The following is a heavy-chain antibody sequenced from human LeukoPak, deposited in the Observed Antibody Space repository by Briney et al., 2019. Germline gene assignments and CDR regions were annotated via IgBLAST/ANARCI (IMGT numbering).Heavy chain of an antibody. V-gene: IGHV5-51*01. CDR3: ARPEEHGDYVHDAFDI. CDR1: GYRFTSYW. D-gene: IGHD4-17*01. Sequence: PGESLKICCKASGYRFTSYWIGWVRQMPGKGLEWMGIIYPGDSDTRYSPSFQGQVTISADKSISTAYLQWSSLKASDTAMYYCARPEEHGDYVHDAFDIWGQGTMVTVSS. J-gene: IGHJ3*02. CDR2: IYPGDSDT.